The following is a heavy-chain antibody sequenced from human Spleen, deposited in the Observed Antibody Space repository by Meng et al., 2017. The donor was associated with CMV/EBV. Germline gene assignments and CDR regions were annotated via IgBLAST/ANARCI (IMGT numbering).Heavy chain of an antibody. Sequence: SETLSLTCTVSGGSISSSSYYWGWIRQPPGKGLEWIGSIYYSGSTYYNPSLKSRVTISVDTSKNQFSLKLSSVTAADTAVYYCARRRGMDVWGQGTLVTVSS. D-gene: IGHD1-14*01. CDR2: IYYSGST. CDR1: GGSISSSSYY. V-gene: IGHV4-39*01. J-gene: IGHJ4*02. CDR3: ARRRGMDV.